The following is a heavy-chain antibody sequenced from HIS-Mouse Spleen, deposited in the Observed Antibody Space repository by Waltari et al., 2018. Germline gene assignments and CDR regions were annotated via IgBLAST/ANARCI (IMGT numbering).Heavy chain of an antibody. V-gene: IGHV4-39*07. D-gene: IGHD6-13*01. Sequence: QLQLQESGPGLVKPSETRSLPCTVSAGPISSCRFYWCWIRQPPGKGLGWIGSIYYSGSTYYNPSLKSRVTISVDTSKNQFSLKLSSVTAADTAVYYCAREIPYSSSWYDWYFDLWGRGTLVTVSS. J-gene: IGHJ2*01. CDR3: AREIPYSSSWYDWYFDL. CDR2: IYYSGST. CDR1: AGPISSCRFY.